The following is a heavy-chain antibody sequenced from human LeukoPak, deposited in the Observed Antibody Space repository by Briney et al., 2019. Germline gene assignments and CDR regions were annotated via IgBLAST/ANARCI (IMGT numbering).Heavy chain of an antibody. CDR2: ISYDGSNK. J-gene: IGHJ4*02. Sequence: GGSLRLSCAASGFTFSSYAMHWVRQAPGKGLKWVAVISYDGSNKYYADSVKGRFTISRDNSKNTLYLQMNSLRDEDTAVYYCARDKRATAMARGLFDYWGQGTLVTVSS. CDR3: ARDKRATAMARGLFDY. V-gene: IGHV3-30*04. CDR1: GFTFSSYA. D-gene: IGHD5-18*01.